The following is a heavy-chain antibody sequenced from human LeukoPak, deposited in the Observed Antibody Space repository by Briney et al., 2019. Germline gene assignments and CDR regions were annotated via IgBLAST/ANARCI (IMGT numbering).Heavy chain of an antibody. CDR3: ARNPWHYDFWSGYYSGDAFDI. CDR1: GGSISSGGYS. V-gene: IGHV4-30-2*01. CDR2: IYHSGST. D-gene: IGHD3-3*01. Sequence: SQTLSLTCAVSGGSISSGGYSWSWIRQPPGKGLEWIGYIYHSGSTYYNPSLKSRVTISVDRSKNQFSLKLSSVTAADTAVYYCARNPWHYDFWSGYYSGDAFDIWGQGTMVTVSS. J-gene: IGHJ3*02.